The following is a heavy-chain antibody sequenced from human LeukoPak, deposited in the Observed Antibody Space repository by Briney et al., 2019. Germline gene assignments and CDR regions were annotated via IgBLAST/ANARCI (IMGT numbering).Heavy chain of an antibody. D-gene: IGHD3-22*01. V-gene: IGHV1-18*01. Sequence: ASVKVSCKASGYTFTSYGISWVRQAPGQGLEWMGWISAYNGNANYAQKLQGRVTITTDESTSTAYMELSGLRSEDTAVYYCAIAPPYYYDSSGYLFDYYYMDVWGKGTTVTVSS. CDR2: ISAYNGNA. J-gene: IGHJ6*03. CDR1: GYTFTSYG. CDR3: AIAPPYYYDSSGYLFDYYYMDV.